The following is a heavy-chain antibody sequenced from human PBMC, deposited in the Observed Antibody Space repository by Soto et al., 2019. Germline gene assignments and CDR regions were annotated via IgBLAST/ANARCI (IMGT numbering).Heavy chain of an antibody. J-gene: IGHJ4*02. CDR2: INTLCGTE. Sequence: VQLMQSGAEVKQPGSSVKVSCKASGGTFSSHYINWVRQAPGPGLAWMGGINTLCGTENYAQNFQGRVTITADQSTSTAYMELNRRRSDDTAVYYCAREVGYGDFSAALLDWGQGTLVTVSS. V-gene: IGHV1-69*01. CDR1: GGTFSSHY. CDR3: AREVGYGDFSAALLD. D-gene: IGHD4-17*01.